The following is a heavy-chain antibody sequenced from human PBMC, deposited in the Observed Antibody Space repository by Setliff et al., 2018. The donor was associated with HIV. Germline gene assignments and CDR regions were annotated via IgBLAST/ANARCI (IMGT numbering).Heavy chain of an antibody. J-gene: IGHJ4*02. CDR2: IYYSGST. CDR1: GGSISSYY. Sequence: PSETLSLTCTVSGGSISSYYWCWIRQPPGKGLEWIGYIYYSGSTNYNPSLKSRVTISVDTSKNQFSLKLSSVTAADTAVYYCARRGAYGYDYFDYWGPGILVTVSS. V-gene: IGHV4-59*01. CDR3: ARRGAYGYDYFDY. D-gene: IGHD5-12*01.